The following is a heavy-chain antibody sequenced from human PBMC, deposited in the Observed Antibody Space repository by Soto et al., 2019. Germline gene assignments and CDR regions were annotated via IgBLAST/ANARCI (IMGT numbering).Heavy chain of an antibody. CDR1: GFTFSSYG. J-gene: IGHJ4*02. CDR2: IWYDGSNK. D-gene: IGHD2-21*02. Sequence: QVQLVESGGGVVQPGRSLRLSCAASGFTFSSYGMHWVRQAPGKGLEWVAVIWYDGSNKYYADSVKGRFTISRDNSKNTLYLHMNSLRAEDTAVYYCARGMGAYCGGDCYPFDYWGQGTLVTVSS. CDR3: ARGMGAYCGGDCYPFDY. V-gene: IGHV3-33*01.